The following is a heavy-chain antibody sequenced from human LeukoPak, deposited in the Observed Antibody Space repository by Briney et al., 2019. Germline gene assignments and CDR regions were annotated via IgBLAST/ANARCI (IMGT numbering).Heavy chain of an antibody. V-gene: IGHV3-53*01. Sequence: SGGSLRLSCAASGFTFSSNYMSWVRQAPGKGLEWVSVIYSGGSTYYADSVKGRFTISRDNSKNTLYLQMNSLRAEDTAVYYCAREATITRFGYWGQGTLVTVSS. CDR1: GFTFSSNY. CDR3: AREATITRFGY. CDR2: IYSGGST. J-gene: IGHJ4*02. D-gene: IGHD5-24*01.